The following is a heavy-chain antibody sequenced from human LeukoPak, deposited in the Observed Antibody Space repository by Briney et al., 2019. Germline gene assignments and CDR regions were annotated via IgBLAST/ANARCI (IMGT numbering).Heavy chain of an antibody. CDR1: GGSISSSSYY. CDR3: ARGRLQSVTYYDY. Sequence: SETLSLTCTVSGGSISSSSYYWGWLPQPPGKGLEWIGSIYYSGSTYYNPSLKSRVTISVDTSKNQFSLKLSSVTAADTAVYYCARGRLQSVTYYDYWGQGTLVTVSS. V-gene: IGHV4-39*07. J-gene: IGHJ4*02. D-gene: IGHD3-22*01. CDR2: IYYSGST.